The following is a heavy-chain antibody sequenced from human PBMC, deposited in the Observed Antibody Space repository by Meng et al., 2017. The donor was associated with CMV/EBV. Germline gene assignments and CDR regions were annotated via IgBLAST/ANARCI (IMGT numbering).Heavy chain of an antibody. V-gene: IGHV1-18*01. Sequence: QAQLVRYGVGLKQPGASVNVSCTASGYTFTGYGISRVRQAPGQGLEWMGWISVYNGHTNFAQNLQGRVTMTTDTSTSTDYVELRSLRSDDTAIYYCVRGVPLGIIYSFDYWGQGTLVTVSS. D-gene: IGHD2-21*01. CDR1: GYTFTGYG. J-gene: IGHJ4*01. CDR3: VRGVPLGIIYSFDY. CDR2: ISVYNGHT.